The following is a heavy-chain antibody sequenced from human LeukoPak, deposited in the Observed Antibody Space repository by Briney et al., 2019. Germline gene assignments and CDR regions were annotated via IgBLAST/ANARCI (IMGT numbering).Heavy chain of an antibody. CDR2: IYYSGST. V-gene: IGHV4-39*01. CDR3: ARVLRSYNWFDP. D-gene: IGHD4-17*01. Sequence: SETLSLTCTVSGGSISSYYWGWIRQPPGKGLEWIGSIYYSGSTYYNPSLKSRVTISVDTSKSQFSLKLSSVIAADTAVYYCARVLRSYNWFDPWGQGTLVTVSS. CDR1: GGSISSYY. J-gene: IGHJ5*02.